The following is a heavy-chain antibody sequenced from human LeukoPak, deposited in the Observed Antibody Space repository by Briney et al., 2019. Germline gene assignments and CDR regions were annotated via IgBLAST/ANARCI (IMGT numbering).Heavy chain of an antibody. CDR2: IYYSGTT. V-gene: IGHV4-39*01. J-gene: IGHJ4*02. D-gene: IGHD2-15*01. Sequence: PSETLSLTCTVSGGSISSISYYWGWIRQSPGKGLEWIGSIYYSGTTFYNPSLKSRVTISVDTSKNQFSLKLSSVTAADTAVYYCARHVGYCSGGSCYSPTGYFDYWGQGTLVTVSS. CDR1: GGSISSISYY. CDR3: ARHVGYCSGGSCYSPTGYFDY.